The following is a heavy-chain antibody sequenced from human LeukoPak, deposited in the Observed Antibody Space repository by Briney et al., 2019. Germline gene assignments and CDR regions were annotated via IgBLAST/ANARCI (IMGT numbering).Heavy chain of an antibody. D-gene: IGHD3-22*01. CDR3: ARRNYYDSTGYFDS. V-gene: IGHV4-4*02. CDR1: GGSISGDNW. CDR2: IYHRGIT. J-gene: IGHJ4*02. Sequence: PSETLSLTRGISGGSISGDNWWSWVRQPPGKGLEWIGEIYHRGITNYNPSLKSRVSISGDKSKNQFSLKLSSVTAADTAVYYCARRNYYDSTGYFDSWGQGTLVTVSS.